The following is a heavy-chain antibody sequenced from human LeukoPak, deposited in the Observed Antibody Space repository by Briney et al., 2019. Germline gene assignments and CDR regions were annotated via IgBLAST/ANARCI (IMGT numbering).Heavy chain of an antibody. CDR3: AKDRYSYAFEYSDS. CDR1: GFTFSNYW. CDR2: IYVDGRMT. D-gene: IGHD5-18*01. Sequence: GGFLRLSCVASGFTFSNYWMHWVRQPPGKGLVWVSRIYVDGRMTNYADSVKGRFTISRDNSKNTLSLQVSSLRTEDTAVYYCAKDRYSYAFEYSDSWGQGTLVTVSS. J-gene: IGHJ4*02. V-gene: IGHV3-74*01.